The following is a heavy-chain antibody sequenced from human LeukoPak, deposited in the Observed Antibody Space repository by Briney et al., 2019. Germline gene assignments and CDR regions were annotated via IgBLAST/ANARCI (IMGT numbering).Heavy chain of an antibody. J-gene: IGHJ6*04. Sequence: PGGSLRLSCTASGFKFNDYGMYWVRLPPQKGPEWVALVWFDNSNEHYADSVKGRFFISRNNDENTLFLHMNSLTVEDTAVYYXXXXXGXTPLXDAGADVWGKGTAVTVSA. CDR3: XXXXGXTPLXDAGADV. D-gene: IGHD5-24*01. V-gene: IGHV3-33*07. CDR1: GFKFNDYG. CDR2: VWFDNSNE.